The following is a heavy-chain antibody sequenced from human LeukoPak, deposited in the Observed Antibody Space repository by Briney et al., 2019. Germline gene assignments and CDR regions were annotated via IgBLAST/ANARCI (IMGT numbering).Heavy chain of an antibody. J-gene: IGHJ4*02. Sequence: SVKVSCKASGGTFSNYAISWVRQAPGQGLEWMGGIIPIFGTANYAQKFQGRVTITADESTSTAYMELSSLRSEDTAVYYCARGSYFYGSGSFMGSDYWGQGTLVTVSS. V-gene: IGHV1-69*13. CDR3: ARGSYFYGSGSFMGSDY. CDR1: GGTFSNYA. CDR2: IIPIFGTA. D-gene: IGHD3-10*01.